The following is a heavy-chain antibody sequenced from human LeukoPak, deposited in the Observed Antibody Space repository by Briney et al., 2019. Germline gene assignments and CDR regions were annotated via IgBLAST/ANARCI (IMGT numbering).Heavy chain of an antibody. CDR1: GFTFNSYW. Sequence: EGSLRLSCAASGFTFNSYWMTWVRQAPGKGLEWVADIKQDGSDKYYAGSVKGRFTISRDNAKNSMYLQMNSLRAEDTAVYYCAKEMTEYGDYFQLFDWGQGTLVTVSS. CDR2: IKQDGSDK. J-gene: IGHJ4*02. CDR3: AKEMTEYGDYFQLFD. D-gene: IGHD4-17*01. V-gene: IGHV3-7*03.